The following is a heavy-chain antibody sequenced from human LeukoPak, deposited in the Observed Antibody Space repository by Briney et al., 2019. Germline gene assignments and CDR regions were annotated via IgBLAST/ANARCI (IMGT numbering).Heavy chain of an antibody. CDR2: ISARGGTT. V-gene: IGHV3-23*01. CDR3: AKEVAIPVAVDAFER. D-gene: IGHD6-19*01. Sequence: GGSLRLSCAASGFTFNSYAMSWVRQAPGKGLEWVAAISARGGTTYYADSVKGRFTISRDNSKNTLYLQMNSLGAEDTAVYYCAKEVAIPVAVDAFERWGQGTLVTVSS. J-gene: IGHJ3*02. CDR1: GFTFNSYA.